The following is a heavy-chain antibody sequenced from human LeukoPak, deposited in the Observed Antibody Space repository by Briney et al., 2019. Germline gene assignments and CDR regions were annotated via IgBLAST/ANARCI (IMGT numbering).Heavy chain of an antibody. CDR2: IYYSGST. V-gene: IGHV4-59*12. D-gene: IGHD6-13*01. Sequence: SETLSLTCTVSGGSISSYYWSWIRQPPGKGLEWMGYIYYSGSTDYNPSLRSRVTISVDTSKNQFSLKLSSVTAADTAVYYCARASGAAAGTVDYWGQGTLVTVSS. CDR3: ARASGAAAGTVDY. J-gene: IGHJ4*02. CDR1: GGSISSYY.